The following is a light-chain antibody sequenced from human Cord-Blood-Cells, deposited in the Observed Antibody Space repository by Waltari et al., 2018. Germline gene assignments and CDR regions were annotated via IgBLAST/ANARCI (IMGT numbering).Light chain of an antibody. CDR2: DVS. J-gene: IGLJ3*02. V-gene: IGLV2-11*01. Sequence: QSALTQPRSVSGSPGQSVTIPCTGISSDVGGYTYVSWYQQHPGKAPKLMIYDVSKRPSGVPDRCSGPTSGNTASLTISGLPAEDEADYYCCSYAGSYTWEFGGGTKLTVL. CDR3: CSYAGSYTWE. CDR1: SSDVGGYTY.